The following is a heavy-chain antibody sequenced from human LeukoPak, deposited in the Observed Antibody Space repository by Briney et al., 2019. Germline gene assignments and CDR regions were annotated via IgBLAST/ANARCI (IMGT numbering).Heavy chain of an antibody. CDR2: ISAYNGNT. V-gene: IGHV1-18*01. J-gene: IGHJ4*02. CDR1: GYTFTSYG. Sequence: GASVKVSCKASGYTFTSYGISWVRQAPGQGLEWMGWISAYNGNTNYAQKLRGRVTMTTDTSTSTAYMELRSLRSDDTAVYYCVSGYYGSGSWNYFDYWGQGTLVTVSS. D-gene: IGHD3-10*01. CDR3: VSGYYGSGSWNYFDY.